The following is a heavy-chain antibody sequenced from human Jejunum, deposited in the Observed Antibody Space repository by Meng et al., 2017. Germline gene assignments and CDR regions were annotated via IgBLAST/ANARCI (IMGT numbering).Heavy chain of an antibody. CDR3: ARHGAAPYFDD. Sequence: QESGRGLVNPSGTRSLSCAVYGGSIGSSSWWSWVRQPPGKGLEWIGEISLSGSPSYNPSLRTRVTISIDTSRNQFSLSLSSVTAADTAVYYCARHGAAPYFDDWGQGSLVTVSS. D-gene: IGHD2-15*01. V-gene: IGHV4-4*02. CDR2: ISLSGSP. J-gene: IGHJ4*02. CDR1: GGSIGSSSW.